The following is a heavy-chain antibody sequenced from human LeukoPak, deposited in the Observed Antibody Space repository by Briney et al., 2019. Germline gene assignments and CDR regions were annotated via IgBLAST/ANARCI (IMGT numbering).Heavy chain of an antibody. CDR1: GFTFSSYA. CDR2: ISGSGGST. CDR3: AKDGGYSSSWYYFDY. J-gene: IGHJ4*02. Sequence: GGSLRLSCAASGFTFSSYAMSWVRQAPGKGLEWVSAISGSGGSTYYADSVKGRFTISRDNSKNTLYLQMNSLRAEDTAVYYCAKDGGYSSSWYYFDYWGQGTLVTVSS. D-gene: IGHD6-13*01. V-gene: IGHV3-23*01.